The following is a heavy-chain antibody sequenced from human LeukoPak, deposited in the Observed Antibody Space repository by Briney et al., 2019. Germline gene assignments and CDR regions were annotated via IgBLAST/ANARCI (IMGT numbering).Heavy chain of an antibody. CDR1: GDSVSSNSAA. J-gene: IGHJ6*02. D-gene: IGHD3-10*01. Sequence: SQTLSLTCAISGDSVSSNSAAWNWIRQSPSRGLEWLGRTYYRSKWYNDYAVSAKSRVTINSDTSKNQFSLQLNSVTPEDTAAYYCARVGSESAYGMDVWGQGTTVTVSS. CDR2: TYYRSKWYN. V-gene: IGHV6-1*01. CDR3: ARVGSESAYGMDV.